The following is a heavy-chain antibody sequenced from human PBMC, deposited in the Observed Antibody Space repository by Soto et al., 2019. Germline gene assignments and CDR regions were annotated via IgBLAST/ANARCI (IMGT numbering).Heavy chain of an antibody. D-gene: IGHD2-15*01. CDR2: ISSNGGST. Sequence: GGSLRLSCSASGFTFSSYAMHRVRQAPGKGLEYVSAISSNGGSTYYADSVKGRFTISRDNSKNTLYLQMSSLRAEDTAVYYCALMADIVVVVAATPPSGWGQGTLVTVSS. V-gene: IGHV3-64D*06. CDR3: ALMADIVVVVAATPPSG. CDR1: GFTFSSYA. J-gene: IGHJ1*01.